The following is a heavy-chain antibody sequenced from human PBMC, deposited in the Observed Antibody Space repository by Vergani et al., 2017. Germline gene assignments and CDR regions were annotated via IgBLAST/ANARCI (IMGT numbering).Heavy chain of an antibody. CDR1: GFTFSSYE. CDR2: ISSSGSTI. D-gene: IGHD2-2*02. J-gene: IGHJ5*02. V-gene: IGHV3-48*03. Sequence: EVQLVESGGGLVQPGGSLRLSCAASGFTFSSYEMNWVRQAPGKGLEWVSYISSSGSTIYYADSVKGRFTISRDNAKNSLYLQMNSLRAEDTAVYYCAREAFVVVPAAIHNWFDPWGQGTLVTVSS. CDR3: AREAFVVVPAAIHNWFDP.